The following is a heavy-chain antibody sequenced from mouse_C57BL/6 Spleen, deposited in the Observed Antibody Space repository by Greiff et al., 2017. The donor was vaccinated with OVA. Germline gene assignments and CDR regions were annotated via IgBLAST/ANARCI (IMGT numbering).Heavy chain of an antibody. J-gene: IGHJ3*01. CDR2: IYPGSGST. CDR3: ARRDYYGSSPRAY. V-gene: IGHV1-55*01. D-gene: IGHD1-1*01. Sequence: QVQLQQPGAELVKPGASVKMSCKASGYTFTSYWITWVKQRPGQGLEWIGDIYPGSGSTNYNEKFKSKATLTVDTSSSTAYMQLSSLTSEDSAVYYCARRDYYGSSPRAYWGQGTLVTVSA. CDR1: GYTFTSYW.